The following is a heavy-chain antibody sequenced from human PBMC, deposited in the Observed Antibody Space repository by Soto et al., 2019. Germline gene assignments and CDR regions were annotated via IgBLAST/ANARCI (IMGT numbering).Heavy chain of an antibody. D-gene: IGHD5-12*01. CDR2: IGMSGTTK. CDR3: VSEGYNYFDH. CDR1: GFTFDSYG. Sequence: EVQLVESGGGLVQPGGSLRLSCAASGFTFDSYGMDWVRQAPGKGLEWISYIGMSGTTKFYADSVKGRFTISRDNAKNSVFLQMNRLRPGDTAVYFCVSEGYNYFDHGGRGVLVTVSS. J-gene: IGHJ4*02. V-gene: IGHV3-48*03.